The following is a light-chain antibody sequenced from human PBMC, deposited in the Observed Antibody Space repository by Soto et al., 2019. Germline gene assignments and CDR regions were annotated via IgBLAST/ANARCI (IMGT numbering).Light chain of an antibody. V-gene: IGKV3-20*01. CDR2: GPS. J-gene: IGKJ1*01. CDR1: QSVSSSY. CDR3: QEYGSSPFR. Sequence: VFTQSPGTLSLSPGERATLSCRASQSVSSSYLAWYQQKPGQAPRLLIHGPSRRATGIPDRFSASGSGTDFTLTISRLKPEDFAVYYCQEYGSSPFRFGQGTKVDIK.